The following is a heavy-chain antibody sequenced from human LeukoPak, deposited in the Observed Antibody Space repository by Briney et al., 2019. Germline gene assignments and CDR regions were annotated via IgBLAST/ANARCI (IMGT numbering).Heavy chain of an antibody. D-gene: IGHD3-3*01. J-gene: IGHJ4*02. V-gene: IGHV4-31*03. CDR2: IYYSGST. Sequence: ASETLSLTCTVSGGSISSGGYYWSWIRQHPGKGLEWIGYIYYSGSTYYNPSLKSRVTISVDTSKNQFSLKLSSVTAADTAVYYCARLAAKDYYDFWSGHRYYFDYWGQGTLVTVSS. CDR3: ARLAAKDYYDFWSGHRYYFDY. CDR1: GGSISSGGYY.